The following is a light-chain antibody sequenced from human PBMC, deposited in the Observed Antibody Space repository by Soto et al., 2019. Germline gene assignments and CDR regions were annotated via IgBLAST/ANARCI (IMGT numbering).Light chain of an antibody. CDR3: QQYNNWPYT. Sequence: EIVMTQSPATLSVSPGERATLSCRASQSVSSNLAWYQQKPGQAPRLLIYGASTRATGIPARFSGSRSGTXXXLXISSLQSEDFAVYYCQQYNNWPYTFGQGTKLEIK. V-gene: IGKV3-15*01. J-gene: IGKJ2*01. CDR2: GAS. CDR1: QSVSSN.